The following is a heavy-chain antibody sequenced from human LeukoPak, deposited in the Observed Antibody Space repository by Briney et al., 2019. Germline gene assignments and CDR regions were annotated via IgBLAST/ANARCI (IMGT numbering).Heavy chain of an antibody. CDR1: GYSISSGYY. J-gene: IGHJ5*02. D-gene: IGHD3-10*01. Sequence: PSQTLSLTCNVSGYSISSGYYWGWIRQPPGKGLEWIGSIYHSGSTFYTPSLKSRVTISIDTSKNQFSLKLSSVTAADTAVYYCARVKGAISYYSFDPWGQGTLVTVSS. CDR2: IYHSGST. CDR3: ARVKGAISYYSFDP. V-gene: IGHV4-38-2*02.